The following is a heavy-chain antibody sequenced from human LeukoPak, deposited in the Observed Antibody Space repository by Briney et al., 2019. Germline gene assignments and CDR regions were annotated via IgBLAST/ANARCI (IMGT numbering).Heavy chain of an antibody. Sequence: SETLSLTCAVYGVSFSGYYWSWIRQPPGKGLEWIGEINHSGSTNYNPSLKSRVTISVDTSKNQFSLKLSSVTAADTAVYYCARVRYDSSLWGQGTLVTVSS. CDR2: INHSGST. V-gene: IGHV4-34*01. D-gene: IGHD3-22*01. J-gene: IGHJ4*02. CDR3: ARVRYDSSL. CDR1: GVSFSGYY.